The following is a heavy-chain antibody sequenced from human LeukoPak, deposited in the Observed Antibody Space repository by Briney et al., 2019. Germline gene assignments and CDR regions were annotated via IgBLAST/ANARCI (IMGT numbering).Heavy chain of an antibody. V-gene: IGHV4-59*01. CDR3: ARTSVLLWFGELLFYFDY. D-gene: IGHD3-10*01. Sequence: SETLSLTCTVSGGSISSYYWSWIRQPPGKGLEWIGYIYYSGSTNYNPSLKSRVTISVDTSKNQFSLKLSSVTAADTAVYYCARTSVLLWFGELLFYFDYWGQGTLVTVSS. J-gene: IGHJ4*02. CDR2: IYYSGST. CDR1: GGSISSYY.